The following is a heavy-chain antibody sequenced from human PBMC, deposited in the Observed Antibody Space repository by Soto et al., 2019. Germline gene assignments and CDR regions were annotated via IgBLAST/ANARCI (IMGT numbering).Heavy chain of an antibody. J-gene: IGHJ4*02. CDR1: GFTFSSYW. D-gene: IGHD2-15*01. CDR3: GRDPMDSTPIDL. CDR2: LSGDGIVT. V-gene: IGHV3-74*01. Sequence: EVQLVESGGGLVQPGGSLRLSCVTSGFTFSSYWIHWVRQDPGKGLVWVACLSGDGIVTRYAESVKGRVSLSRDNAKDTLYLQMNSLKDEDTAVYFCGRDPMDSTPIDLWGQGALVTVSS.